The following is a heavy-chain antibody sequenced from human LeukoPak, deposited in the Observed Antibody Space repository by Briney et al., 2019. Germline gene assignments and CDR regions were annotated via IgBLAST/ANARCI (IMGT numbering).Heavy chain of an antibody. CDR1: GFTFSRYA. V-gene: IGHV3-23*01. CDR3: AKAQVPESYVCGSYYVGFDY. D-gene: IGHD3-10*01. CDR2: ISGSGGIT. J-gene: IGHJ4*02. Sequence: GGSLRLSCAASGFTFSRYAVGWVRQVPGKGLEWVSAISGSGGITYYADPVKGRFTISRDNSKNTLYLQMNSLRAEDTAIYYCAKAQVPESYVCGSYYVGFDYWGQGTLVTVSS.